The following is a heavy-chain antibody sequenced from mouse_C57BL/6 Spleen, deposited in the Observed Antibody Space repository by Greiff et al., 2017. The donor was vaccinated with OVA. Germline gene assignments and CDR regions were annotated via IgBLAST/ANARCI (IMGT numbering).Heavy chain of an antibody. J-gene: IGHJ1*03. CDR2: ISDGGSYT. CDR1: GFTFSSYA. Sequence: DVMLVESGGGLVKPGGSLKLSCAASGFTFSSYAMSWVRQTPEKRLEWVATISDGGSYTYYPDNVKGRFTISRDNAKNNLYLQMSHLKSEDTAMYYCARASTTVVALYWYFDVWGTGTTVTVSS. D-gene: IGHD1-1*01. CDR3: ARASTTVVALYWYFDV. V-gene: IGHV5-4*03.